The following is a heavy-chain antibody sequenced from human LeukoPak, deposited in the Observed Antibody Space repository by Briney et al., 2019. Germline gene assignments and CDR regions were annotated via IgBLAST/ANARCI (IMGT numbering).Heavy chain of an antibody. CDR2: ISHTSDSI. Sequence: PGGSLRLSCVASGFTFRIYGMNWVRQAPGKGPEGVSYISHTSDSILYADSVKGRFTMSRDNAKKSLYLQMNSLRAEDSAVYYCARATRNGYDYWGQGTLVTVSS. V-gene: IGHV3-48*01. CDR3: ARATRNGYDY. D-gene: IGHD5-24*01. J-gene: IGHJ4*02. CDR1: GFTFRIYG.